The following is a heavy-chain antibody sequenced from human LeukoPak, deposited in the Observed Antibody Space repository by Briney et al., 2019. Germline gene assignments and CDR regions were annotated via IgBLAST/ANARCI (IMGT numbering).Heavy chain of an antibody. CDR3: ARENYGSRSYEGYFDY. D-gene: IGHD3-10*01. V-gene: IGHV3-21*01. Sequence: GGSLRLSCAASGFTFSSYSVNWVRQAPGKGLEWVSSISSSSSYIYYADSVKGRFTISRDNAKNSLYLQMNSLRAEDTAVYYCARENYGSRSYEGYFDYWGQGTLVTVSS. CDR1: GFTFSSYS. J-gene: IGHJ4*02. CDR2: ISSSSSYI.